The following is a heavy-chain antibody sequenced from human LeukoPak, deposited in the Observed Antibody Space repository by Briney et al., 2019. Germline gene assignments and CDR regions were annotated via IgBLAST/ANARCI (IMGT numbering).Heavy chain of an antibody. V-gene: IGHV3-43*01. Sequence: GGSLRLSCAASGFIFEDYTMHWARQVPGKTLEWVSLVNWHGTTYYADSLKGRFAISRDNSKNSLYLQMDSLRTEDTAFYYCAKDLTYESSGSVIDNWGLGTLVTVSS. CDR2: VNWHGTT. CDR3: AKDLTYESSGSVIDN. CDR1: GFIFEDYT. J-gene: IGHJ4*02. D-gene: IGHD3-22*01.